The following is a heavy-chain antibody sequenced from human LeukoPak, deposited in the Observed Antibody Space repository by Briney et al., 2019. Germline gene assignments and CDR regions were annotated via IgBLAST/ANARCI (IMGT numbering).Heavy chain of an antibody. Sequence: PGGSLRLSCAASGFTFSSYAMSWVRQAPGKGLEWVSAISGSGGSTYYADSVKGRFTISRDNSKNTLYLQMNSLRAEDTAVYYCAKDVGVSYDSSGYLWDWGQGTLVTVSS. D-gene: IGHD3-22*01. V-gene: IGHV3-23*01. CDR3: AKDVGVSYDSSGYLWD. CDR1: GFTFSSYA. J-gene: IGHJ4*02. CDR2: ISGSGGST.